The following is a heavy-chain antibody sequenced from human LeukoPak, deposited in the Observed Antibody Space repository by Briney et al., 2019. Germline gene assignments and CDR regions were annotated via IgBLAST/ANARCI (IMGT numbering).Heavy chain of an antibody. V-gene: IGHV3-48*01. Sequence: PGGSLRLSCAASGFTFNTYSMNWVRQTPGKGLDWVSYINGNSDAIYYADSAKGRFTISRDNAKNSLYLQMNSLRAEDTAIYYCARDLPSGYSIDYWGRGTLVTVPS. CDR2: INGNSDAI. D-gene: IGHD2-15*01. CDR1: GFTFNTYS. CDR3: ARDLPSGYSIDY. J-gene: IGHJ4*02.